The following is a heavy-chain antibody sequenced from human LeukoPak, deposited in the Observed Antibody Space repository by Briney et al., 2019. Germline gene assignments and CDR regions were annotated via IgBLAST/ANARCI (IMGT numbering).Heavy chain of an antibody. Sequence: GGPLRLSCAASGFTFSSYAMSWVRQAPGKGLEWVSAISGSGGSTYYADSVKGRFTISRDNSKNTLYLQMNSLRAEDTAVYYCAKAPVTTCRGAYCYPFDYWGQGTLVTVSS. CDR3: AKAPVTTCRGAYCYPFDY. CDR1: GFTFSSYA. V-gene: IGHV3-23*01. CDR2: ISGSGGST. D-gene: IGHD2-21*01. J-gene: IGHJ4*02.